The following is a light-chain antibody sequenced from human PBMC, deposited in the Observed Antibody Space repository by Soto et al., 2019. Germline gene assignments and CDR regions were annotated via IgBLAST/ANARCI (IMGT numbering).Light chain of an antibody. Sequence: DIEMTEVTSYLSASLGASVTLTRRASQSIVTYLNWYLQKPGKAPKLLIYAASNLQSGVPSRFSGSGSGTDFSLTISSLQPEDFATYFCQQSYSNPPWTFGQGTKVDIK. CDR2: AAS. CDR3: QQSYSNPPWT. CDR1: QSIVTY. V-gene: IGKV1-39*01. J-gene: IGKJ1*01.